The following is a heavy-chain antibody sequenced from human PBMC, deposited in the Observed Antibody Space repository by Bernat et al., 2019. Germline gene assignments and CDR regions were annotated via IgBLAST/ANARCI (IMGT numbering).Heavy chain of an antibody. CDR2: GNSDGSST. CDR1: GFTSSTYW. J-gene: IGHJ4*02. V-gene: IGHV3-74*01. D-gene: IGHD3-22*01. Sequence: EVQLVESGGGLVQPGGSLRLSCAASGFTSSTYWMHCVRQAPGKGLVWVSRGNSDGSSTTYADSVKGRFTISRDNAKNTLYLQMNSLRAEDTAVYSCARSGYYDSSGSATSYVFDIWGQGALVTVSS. CDR3: ARSGYYDSSGSATSYVFDI.